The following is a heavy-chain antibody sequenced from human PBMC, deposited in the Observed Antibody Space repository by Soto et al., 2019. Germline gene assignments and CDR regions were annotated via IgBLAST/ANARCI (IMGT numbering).Heavy chain of an antibody. J-gene: IGHJ6*02. D-gene: IGHD2-2*01. CDR3: ARHDCISSSCYYYYHYGMDV. CDR2: IIPIFDTA. V-gene: IGHV1-69*12. CDR1: GGTFSSYA. Sequence: QVQLVQSGAEVKKPGSSVKVSCKASGGTFSSYAISWVRQAPGQGLAWMGGIIPIFDTANYAQKLQGRVTITADEATSTAYMELSSLRSEDTAVYYCARHDCISSSCYYYYHYGMDVWGQGTTVTVSS.